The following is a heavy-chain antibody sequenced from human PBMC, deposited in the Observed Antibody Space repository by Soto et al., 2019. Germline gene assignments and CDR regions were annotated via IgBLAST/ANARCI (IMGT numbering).Heavy chain of an antibody. CDR3: ARYGPGCSSTSCPFDY. CDR1: GFTFSDYY. CDR2: ISSSSSYT. Sequence: GSLRLSCAASGFTFSDYYMSWIRQAPGKGLEWVSYISSSSSYTNYADSVKGRFTISRDNAKNSLYLQMNSLRAEDTAVYYCARYGPGCSSTSCPFDYWGQGTLVTVSS. J-gene: IGHJ4*02. V-gene: IGHV3-11*06. D-gene: IGHD2-2*01.